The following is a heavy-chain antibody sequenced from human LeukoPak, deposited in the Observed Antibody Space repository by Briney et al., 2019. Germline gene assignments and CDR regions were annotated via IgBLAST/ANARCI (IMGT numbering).Heavy chain of an antibody. V-gene: IGHV3-7*01. CDR2: IKQDGSEK. CDR3: ARMGYYDSSGKAPFDY. Sequence: PGGSLRLSCAASGFTFSSYWMSWVRQAPGKGLEWVANIKQDGSEKYYVDSVKGQFTISRDNAKNSLYLQMNSLRAEDTAVYYCARMGYYDSSGKAPFDYWGQGTLVTVSS. D-gene: IGHD3-22*01. CDR1: GFTFSSYW. J-gene: IGHJ4*02.